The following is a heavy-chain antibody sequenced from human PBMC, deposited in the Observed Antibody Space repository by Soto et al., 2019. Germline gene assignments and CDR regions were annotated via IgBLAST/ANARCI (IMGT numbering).Heavy chain of an antibody. V-gene: IGHV5-51*01. CDR1: GYSFTSYW. Sequence: GESLKISCKGSGYSFTSYWIGWVRQMPGKGLEWMGIIYPGDSDTRYSPSFQGQVTISADKSISTAYLQWSSLKASDTAMYYCARHSGGLLHNVGFDYWGQGTLVTVSS. CDR2: IYPGDSDT. CDR3: ARHSGGLLHNVGFDY. J-gene: IGHJ4*02. D-gene: IGHD3-10*01.